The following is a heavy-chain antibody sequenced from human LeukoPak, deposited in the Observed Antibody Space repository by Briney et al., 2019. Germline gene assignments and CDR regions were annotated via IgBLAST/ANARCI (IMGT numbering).Heavy chain of an antibody. Sequence: GGSLRLSCAASGFTFSSYGMHWVRQAPGKGLEWVAFIRYDGSNKYYADSVKGRFTVSRDNSKNTLYLQMNSLKASDTAMYYCASQASSSLKSFDYWGQGTLVTVSS. CDR3: ASQASSSLKSFDY. D-gene: IGHD6-13*01. V-gene: IGHV3-30*02. J-gene: IGHJ4*02. CDR2: IRYDGSNK. CDR1: GFTFSSYG.